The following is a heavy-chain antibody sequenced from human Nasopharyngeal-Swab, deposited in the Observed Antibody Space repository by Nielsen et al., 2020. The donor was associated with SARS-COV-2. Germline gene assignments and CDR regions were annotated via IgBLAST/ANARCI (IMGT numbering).Heavy chain of an antibody. CDR2: ISATGTT. CDR1: GDSTSRFW. Sequence: SETLSLTCIVSGDSTSRFWWSWIRQAPGKGLEWVGYISATGTTTYNPSLKSRATIFTDSSRRQFSLRLSSVTAADTAVYYCATDLDHFGGENRFDSWGQGTLVTVSS. J-gene: IGHJ4*02. V-gene: IGHV4-4*08. CDR3: ATDLDHFGGENRFDS. D-gene: IGHD4-23*01.